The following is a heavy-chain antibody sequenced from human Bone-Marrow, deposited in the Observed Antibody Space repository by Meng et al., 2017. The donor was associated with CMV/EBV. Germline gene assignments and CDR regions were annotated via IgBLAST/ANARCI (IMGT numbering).Heavy chain of an antibody. CDR3: AKDTELQLGMDV. CDR1: GFTFSSYG. Sequence: GESLKISCAASGFTFSSYGMHWVRRAPGKGLEWVAFIRYDGSNKYYADSVKGRFAISRDNSKNTLYLQMNSLRAEDTAVYYCAKDTELQLGMDVWGQGTTVTVSS. V-gene: IGHV3-30*02. J-gene: IGHJ6*02. CDR2: IRYDGSNK. D-gene: IGHD1-7*01.